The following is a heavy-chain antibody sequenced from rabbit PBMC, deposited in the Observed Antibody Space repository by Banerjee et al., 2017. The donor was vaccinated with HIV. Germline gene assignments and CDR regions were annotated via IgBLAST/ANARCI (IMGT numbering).Heavy chain of an antibody. CDR3: ARDLAGVIGWNFNL. Sequence: QEQLVESGGGLVQPEGSLTLTCTASGFDLSSGYDMCWVRQAPGKGLEWIGTIYTGSNGNTYYASWAKGRFTISKTSSTTVTLQMTSLTTADTATYFCARDLAGVIGWNFNLWGPGTLVTVS. J-gene: IGHJ4*01. CDR1: GFDLSSGYD. V-gene: IGHV1S45*01. CDR2: IYTGSNGNT. D-gene: IGHD4-1*01.